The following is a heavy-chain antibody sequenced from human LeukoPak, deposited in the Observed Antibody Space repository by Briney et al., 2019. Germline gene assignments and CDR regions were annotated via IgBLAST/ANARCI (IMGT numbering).Heavy chain of an antibody. CDR1: GFTFSSYE. CDR3: ATNGGGDSGYGNFDY. J-gene: IGHJ4*02. D-gene: IGHD5-12*01. Sequence: PGGSLRLSCAASGFTFSSYEMNWVRQAPGKGLEWVSYISSSGSTIYYADSVKGRFTISRDNAKNSLYLQMNRLRAEDTALYYCATNGGGDSGYGNFDYWGQGTLVPVSS. CDR2: ISSSGSTI. V-gene: IGHV3-48*03.